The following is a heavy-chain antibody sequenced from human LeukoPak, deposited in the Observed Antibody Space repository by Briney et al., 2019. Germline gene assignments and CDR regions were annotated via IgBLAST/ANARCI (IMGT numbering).Heavy chain of an antibody. V-gene: IGHV3-23*01. J-gene: IGHJ4*02. CDR1: GFTFTSHV. D-gene: IGHD4-23*01. Sequence: GGSLRLSCTTSGFTFTSHVMTWVRQAPGKGLEWVSSITGTGGGTYYAESVKDRFTISRDNSKNTLYLQMNSLRADDTAIFYCATRAGVAAGGTVADYWGQGTLVTVSS. CDR3: ATRAGVAAGGTVADY. CDR2: ITGTGGGT.